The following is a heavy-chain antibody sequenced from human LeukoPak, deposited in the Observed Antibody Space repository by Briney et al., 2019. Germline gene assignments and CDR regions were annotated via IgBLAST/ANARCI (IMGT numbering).Heavy chain of an antibody. CDR3: ARDGLARGYSYLWYFDY. Sequence: QPGRSLRLSCAASGFTFSSYAMHWVRQAPGKGLEWVAVISYDGSNKYYADSVKGRFTISRDNSKNTLYLQMNSLRAEDTAVYYCARDGLARGYSYLWYFDYWGQGTLVTVSS. J-gene: IGHJ4*02. CDR2: ISYDGSNK. CDR1: GFTFSSYA. V-gene: IGHV3-30-3*01. D-gene: IGHD5-18*01.